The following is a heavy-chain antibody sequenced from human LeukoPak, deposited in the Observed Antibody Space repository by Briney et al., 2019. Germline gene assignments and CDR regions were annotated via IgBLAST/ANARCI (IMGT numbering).Heavy chain of an antibody. Sequence: PSETLSLTCAVYGGSFSGYYWSWLRQPPGKGLEWIGEINHSGSTNYNLSLKSRVTISVDTSKNQFSLKLSSVTAADTAVYYCARVDFWSGYPIDYWGQGTLVTVSS. CDR2: INHSGST. D-gene: IGHD3-3*01. V-gene: IGHV4-34*01. J-gene: IGHJ4*02. CDR3: ARVDFWSGYPIDY. CDR1: GGSFSGYY.